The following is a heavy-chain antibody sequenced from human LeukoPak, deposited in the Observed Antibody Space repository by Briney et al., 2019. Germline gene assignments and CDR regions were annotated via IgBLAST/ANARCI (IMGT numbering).Heavy chain of an antibody. CDR1: GFTFSNYG. V-gene: IGHV3-23*01. J-gene: IGHJ4*02. Sequence: GGSLRLSCAASGFTFSNYGMSWVRQAPGKGLEWVSDIGGSGSSTYYADSVKGRFTISRDNSKNTLYLQMNSLRAEDTAVYYCARRAGAYSHPYDYWGQGTLVTVSS. CDR3: ARRAGAYSHPYDY. D-gene: IGHD4/OR15-4a*01. CDR2: IGGSGSST.